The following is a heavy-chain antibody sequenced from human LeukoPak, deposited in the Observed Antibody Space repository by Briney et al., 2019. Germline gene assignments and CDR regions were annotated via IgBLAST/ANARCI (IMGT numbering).Heavy chain of an antibody. Sequence: SETLSLTCIVSGGSISSYYWSWIRQPPGKGLEWIGYIYDSGTTNYNPSFKSRVTISVDTSKNQFSLKLSSVTAADTAVYYCARDPRVGAVVVTATDAFDIWGQGTMVTVSS. CDR2: IYDSGTT. D-gene: IGHD2-21*02. J-gene: IGHJ3*02. V-gene: IGHV4-59*12. CDR3: ARDPRVGAVVVTATDAFDI. CDR1: GGSISSYY.